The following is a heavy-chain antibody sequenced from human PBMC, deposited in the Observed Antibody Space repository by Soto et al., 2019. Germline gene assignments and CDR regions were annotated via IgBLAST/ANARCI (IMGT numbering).Heavy chain of an antibody. Sequence: QVPLVQSGGEVKKPGASVKVSCKASGYTFTGYGVSWVRQAPGQGLEWMGWISAYNGNTDYAQKLQGRVTMTTDTSTSTADMELTSLRSDDTAVYYCARDKSGAVTSPGDYWGQGTLVTVSS. CDR3: ARDKSGAVTSPGDY. CDR1: GYTFTGYG. V-gene: IGHV1-18*01. J-gene: IGHJ4*02. D-gene: IGHD2-8*02. CDR2: ISAYNGNT.